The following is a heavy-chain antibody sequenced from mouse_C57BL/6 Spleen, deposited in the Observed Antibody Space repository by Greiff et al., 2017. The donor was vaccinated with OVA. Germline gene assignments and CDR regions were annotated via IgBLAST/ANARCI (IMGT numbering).Heavy chain of an antibody. CDR1: GYTFTDYE. CDR2: IDPETGGT. V-gene: IGHV1-15*01. CDR3: TIYYGNPGAMDY. J-gene: IGHJ4*01. D-gene: IGHD2-1*01. Sequence: VQLQQSGAELVRPGASVTLSCKASGYTFTDYEMHWVKQTPVHGLEWIGAIDPETGGTAYNQKFKGKAILTADKSSSTAYLELRSLTSEDSAVYYCTIYYGNPGAMDYWGQGTSVTVSS.